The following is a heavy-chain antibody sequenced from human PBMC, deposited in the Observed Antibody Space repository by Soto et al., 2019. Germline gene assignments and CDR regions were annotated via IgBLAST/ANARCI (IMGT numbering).Heavy chain of an antibody. D-gene: IGHD3-3*01. V-gene: IGHV3-30*18. J-gene: IGHJ4*02. CDR3: TKDTLDVKGGSRVVGTGPVGDY. Sequence: QVQLVESGGGVVQPEGSLRLSCAASGFTFSLYFIHWVRQAPGKGLEWVAVISNDGNEINYADSVKGRFTISRDNSKNTLYLQMSSLTAEDTALYYCTKDTLDVKGGSRVVGTGPVGDYWGQGTLVTVSS. CDR2: ISNDGNEI. CDR1: GFTFSLYF.